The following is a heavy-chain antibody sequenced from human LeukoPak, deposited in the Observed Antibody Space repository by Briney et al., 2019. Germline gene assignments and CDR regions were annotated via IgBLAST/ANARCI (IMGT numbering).Heavy chain of an antibody. CDR3: GRGDPDYGDYYFDY. D-gene: IGHD4-17*01. Sequence: SETLSLTCTVSGGSISSYYWSWIRQPPGKGLQWIGYIYYSGSTHYNPSLKNLLTIPVETSKNPFSSKQRSVTPADGSVYYCGRGDPDYGDYYFDYWGQGTLVTVSS. V-gene: IGHV4-59*01. CDR1: GGSISSYY. CDR2: IYYSGST. J-gene: IGHJ4*02.